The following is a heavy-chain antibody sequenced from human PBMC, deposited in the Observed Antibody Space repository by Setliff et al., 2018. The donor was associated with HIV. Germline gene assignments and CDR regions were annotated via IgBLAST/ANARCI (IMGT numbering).Heavy chain of an antibody. J-gene: IGHJ5*02. CDR2: IRYDGSTT. CDR1: GFTFSSYG. Sequence: GGSLRLSCAASGFTFSSYGMHWVRQAPGKGLEWVAFIRYDGSTTDYADSVKGRFTISRDNSKNTLYLQLNSLRAEDTAVYYCAKDLGRVDWFDPWGQGTLVTVSS. CDR3: AKDLGRVDWFDP. D-gene: IGHD1-26*01. V-gene: IGHV3-30*02.